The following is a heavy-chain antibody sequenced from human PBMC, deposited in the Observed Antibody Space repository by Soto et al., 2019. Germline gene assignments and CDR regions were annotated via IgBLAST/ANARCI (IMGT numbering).Heavy chain of an antibody. CDR3: AREGRPAAFPYYYYGMDV. CDR1: VGSISSGDYY. D-gene: IGHD2-2*01. CDR2: IYYSGST. Sequence: SETLSLTCTVSVGSISSGDYYWSWIRQPPGKGLVWIGYIYYSGSTYYNPTLKSRVTISVDTSKNQFSLKLSSVTAADTAVYYCAREGRPAAFPYYYYGMDVWGQATTVNVSS. J-gene: IGHJ6*02. V-gene: IGHV4-30-4*01.